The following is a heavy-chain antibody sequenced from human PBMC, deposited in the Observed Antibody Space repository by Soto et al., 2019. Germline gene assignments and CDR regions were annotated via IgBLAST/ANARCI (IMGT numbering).Heavy chain of an antibody. CDR3: AHRPIVGAAI. D-gene: IGHD1-26*01. CDR1: GGSISNSNW. J-gene: IGHJ4*02. V-gene: IGHV4-4*02. Sequence: SETLSLTCGVFGGSISNSNWWTWVRQPPGKGLEWIGEIYHTGSTNYNSSLMSRVTISLDKPNNQFSLRLSSVTAADTAVYYCAHRPIVGAAIWGQGTLVTVSS. CDR2: IYHTGST.